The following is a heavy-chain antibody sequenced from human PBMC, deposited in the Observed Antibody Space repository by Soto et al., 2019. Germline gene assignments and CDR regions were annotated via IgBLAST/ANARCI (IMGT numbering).Heavy chain of an antibody. CDR3: AKNGQPPYYYYGLDV. CDR2: ISGYNGDT. D-gene: IGHD2-8*01. J-gene: IGHJ6*02. Sequence: ALVKVSCKASGYTFTRYGISWVRQAPGQGLEWMGWISGYNGDTNYAQKFQDRVSMTIDTSTGTAYMELRSLTSDDTAIYYCAKNGQPPYYYYGLDVWGQGTKVTVS. V-gene: IGHV1-18*01. CDR1: GYTFTRYG.